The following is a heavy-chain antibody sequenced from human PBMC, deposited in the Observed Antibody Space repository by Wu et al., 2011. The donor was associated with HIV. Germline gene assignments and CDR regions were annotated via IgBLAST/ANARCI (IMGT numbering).Heavy chain of an antibody. V-gene: IGHV1-2*02. J-gene: IGHJ3*02. Sequence: QVQLVQSGAEVKKPGASVKVSCKASGYTFTGYYMHWVRQAPGQGLEWMGWINPNSGGTNYAQKFQGRVTMTRDTSINTAYMELSRLTSDDTAVYYCARGLGPKRYYDAFDIWAKGQWSPSLQ. D-gene: IGHD3-10*01. CDR1: GYTFTGYY. CDR3: ARGLGPKRYYDAFDI. CDR2: INPNSGGT.